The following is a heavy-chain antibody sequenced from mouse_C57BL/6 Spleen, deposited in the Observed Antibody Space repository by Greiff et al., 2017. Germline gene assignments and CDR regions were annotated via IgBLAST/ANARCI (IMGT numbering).Heavy chain of an antibody. CDR3: ARFSTTVPRYFDV. V-gene: IGHV14-2*01. D-gene: IGHD1-1*01. Sequence: VQLQQSGAELVKPGASVKLSCTASGFNINDYYMHWVKQRTEQGLEWIGRIDPEDGETKYAPKVQGKATITADTSSSTAYLQLSSLTSEDTAVYYCARFSTTVPRYFDVWGTGTTVTVSS. CDR1: GFNINDYY. CDR2: IDPEDGET. J-gene: IGHJ1*03.